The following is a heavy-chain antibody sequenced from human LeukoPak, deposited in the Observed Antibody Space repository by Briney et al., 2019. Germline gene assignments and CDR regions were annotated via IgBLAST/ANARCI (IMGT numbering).Heavy chain of an antibody. CDR1: GGTFISYA. CDR2: IIPIFGTA. CDR3: ARELTNNWFDP. V-gene: IGHV1-69*05. Sequence: ASVTVSFKASGGTFISYAISWVRQAPGQGLEWMGGIIPIFGTANYAQKFQGRVTITTDESTSTAYMELSSLRSEDTAVYYCARELTNNWFDPWGQGTLVTVSS. D-gene: IGHD1-14*01. J-gene: IGHJ5*02.